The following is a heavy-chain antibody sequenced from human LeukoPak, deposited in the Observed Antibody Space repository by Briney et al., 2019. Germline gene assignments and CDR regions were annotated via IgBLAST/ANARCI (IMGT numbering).Heavy chain of an antibody. CDR1: GFTFSSYR. V-gene: IGHV3-23*01. D-gene: IGHD2-15*01. J-gene: IGHJ4*02. Sequence: PGGTLRLSCAASGFTFSSYRRSWVRQAPGEGLEWGSVISGSGDTSYYADSVKGRFTISRDNSKNTLYLQMNSLRAEDTAVYYCAKSTGHWVVGAKDYWAQGTLVTVSS. CDR2: ISGSGDTS. CDR3: AKSTGHWVVGAKDY.